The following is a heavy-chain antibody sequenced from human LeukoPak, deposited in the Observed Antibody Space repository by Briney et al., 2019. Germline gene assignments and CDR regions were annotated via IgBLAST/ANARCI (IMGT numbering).Heavy chain of an antibody. J-gene: IGHJ4*02. CDR1: GFTINNFW. D-gene: IGHD6-13*01. CDR3: TPIAATGTSFDF. Sequence: GGSLRLSCAATGFTINNFWMHWVRQAPGKGLVWVSRMNIDGSSISYADSVKGRFTISRDNAKNTVYLQMNSLRAEDTAVYFCTPIAATGTSFDFWGQGALVTVSS. CDR2: MNIDGSSI. V-gene: IGHV3-74*01.